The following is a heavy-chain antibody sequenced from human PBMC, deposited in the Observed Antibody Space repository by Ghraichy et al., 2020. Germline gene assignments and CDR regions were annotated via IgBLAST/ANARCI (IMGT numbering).Heavy chain of an antibody. V-gene: IGHV1-18*01. D-gene: IGHD3-3*01. CDR2: ISAYNGNT. CDR1: GYTFTSYG. Sequence: ASVKVSCKASGYTFTSYGISWVRQAPGQGLEWMGWISAYNGNTNYAQKLQGRVTMTTDTSTSTAYMELRSLRSDDTAVYYCARGGYYDFWSGQSPTYNWFDPWGQGTLVTVSS. CDR3: ARGGYYDFWSGQSPTYNWFDP. J-gene: IGHJ5*02.